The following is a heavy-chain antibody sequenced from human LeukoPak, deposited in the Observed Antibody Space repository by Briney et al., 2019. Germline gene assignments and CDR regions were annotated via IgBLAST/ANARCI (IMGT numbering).Heavy chain of an antibody. J-gene: IGHJ5*02. V-gene: IGHV4-34*01. CDR1: GGSFSGYC. D-gene: IGHD6-13*01. CDR3: ASSSSSSWFDP. CDR2: INHSGST. Sequence: SETLSLTCSVYGGSFSGYCWSWIRQPPGKGLEWIGEINHSGSTNYNPSLKTRVTISLDRSKDQFSLKLTSVTAADTAVYYCASSSSSSWFDPWGQGTLVTVSS.